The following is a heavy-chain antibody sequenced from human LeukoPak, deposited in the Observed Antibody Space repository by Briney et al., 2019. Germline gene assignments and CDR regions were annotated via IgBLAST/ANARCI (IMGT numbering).Heavy chain of an antibody. Sequence: GGSLRLSCAASGFTVSSNYMSWVRQAPGKGLEWVSAISGSGGSTYYADSVKGRFTISRDNSKNTLYLQMNSLRAEDTAVYYCAKWYPIKQGYCSGGSCYGSNYWGQGTLVTVSS. J-gene: IGHJ4*02. V-gene: IGHV3-23*01. CDR1: GFTVSSNY. CDR3: AKWYPIKQGYCSGGSCYGSNY. CDR2: ISGSGGST. D-gene: IGHD2-15*01.